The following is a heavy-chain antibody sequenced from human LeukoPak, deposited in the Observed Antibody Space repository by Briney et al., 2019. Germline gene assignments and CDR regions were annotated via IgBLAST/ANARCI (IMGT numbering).Heavy chain of an antibody. D-gene: IGHD4-17*01. Sequence: GGSLRLSCAASGFNVSSYFMSWVRQAPGKGLGWVSVIHIGGSTYYADSVKGRFTISRDNSKNTLYLQMSSLRAEDTAVYFCARGGPSNGDYSSFDYWGQGTLVTVSS. J-gene: IGHJ4*02. CDR3: ARGGPSNGDYSSFDY. V-gene: IGHV3-53*01. CDR1: GFNVSSYF. CDR2: IHIGGST.